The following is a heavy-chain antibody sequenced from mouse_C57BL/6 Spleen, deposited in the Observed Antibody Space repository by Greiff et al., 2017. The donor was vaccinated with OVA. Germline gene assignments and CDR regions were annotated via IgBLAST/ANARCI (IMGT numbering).Heavy chain of an antibody. Sequence: VQLKQSGAELVKPGASVKLSCTASGFNIKDYYMHWVKQRTEQGLEWIGRIDPEDGETKYAPKVQGKATITADTSSNTAYLQLSSLTSEDTAVYYCARSRGLYYFDYWGQGTTLTVSS. J-gene: IGHJ2*01. CDR3: ARSRGLYYFDY. CDR2: IDPEDGET. V-gene: IGHV14-2*01. CDR1: GFNIKDYY.